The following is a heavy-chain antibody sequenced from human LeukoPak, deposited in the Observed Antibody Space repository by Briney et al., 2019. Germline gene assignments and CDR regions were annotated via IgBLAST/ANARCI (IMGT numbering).Heavy chain of an antibody. D-gene: IGHD3-10*01. CDR1: GGSINSYY. V-gene: IGHV4-59*01. J-gene: IGHJ6*02. CDR2: IYYSGST. Sequence: SETLSLTCTVSGGSINSYYWTWIRQPPGKGLEWIGYIYYSGSTHYNPSLNSRVTISMDTSKNHFSLKLSSVTAADTAIYYCARTSRHFYGSGSNLTPWPADMDVWGQGTKVIVCS. CDR3: ARTSRHFYGSGSNLTPWPADMDV.